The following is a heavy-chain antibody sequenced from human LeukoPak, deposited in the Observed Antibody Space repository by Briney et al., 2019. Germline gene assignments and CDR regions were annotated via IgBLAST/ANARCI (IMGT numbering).Heavy chain of an antibody. D-gene: IGHD6-19*01. Sequence: ASVKVSCKASGYTFTGYYMHWVRQAPGQGLEWMGWINPNSGGTNYAQKFQGRVTMTRDTSISTAYMELSRLRSDDTAVYYCATDLIAVAGGADYWGQGTLVTVSS. J-gene: IGHJ4*02. CDR3: ATDLIAVAGGADY. CDR1: GYTFTGYY. CDR2: INPNSGGT. V-gene: IGHV1-2*02.